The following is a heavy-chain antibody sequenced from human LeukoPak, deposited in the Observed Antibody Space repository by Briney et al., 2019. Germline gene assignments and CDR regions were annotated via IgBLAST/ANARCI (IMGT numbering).Heavy chain of an antibody. Sequence: GGSLRLSCAASGFTFSSYAMSWVRQAPGKGLEWVSAISGSGGSSYYADSVKGRFTISRDNSKNTLYLQMNSLRAEDTAVYYCAKLVPSDDFWSGYLGWFDPWGQGTLVTVSS. V-gene: IGHV3-23*01. D-gene: IGHD3-3*01. J-gene: IGHJ5*02. CDR3: AKLVPSDDFWSGYLGWFDP. CDR2: ISGSGGSS. CDR1: GFTFSSYA.